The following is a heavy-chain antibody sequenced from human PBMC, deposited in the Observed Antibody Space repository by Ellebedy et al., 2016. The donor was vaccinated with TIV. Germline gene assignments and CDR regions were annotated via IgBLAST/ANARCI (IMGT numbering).Heavy chain of an antibody. CDR3: AKTKGYSDAFDS. J-gene: IGHJ3*01. CDR2: ISWNSGRI. D-gene: IGHD5-18*01. Sequence: GGSLRLSXAASGFTFDDYAMRWVRQAPGKGLEWVAGISWNSGRIAYADSVKGRFTISRDNSKNTLYLQMNGLRAEDTAIYYCAKTKGYSDAFDSWGQGTMVTVSS. V-gene: IGHV3-9*01. CDR1: GFTFDDYA.